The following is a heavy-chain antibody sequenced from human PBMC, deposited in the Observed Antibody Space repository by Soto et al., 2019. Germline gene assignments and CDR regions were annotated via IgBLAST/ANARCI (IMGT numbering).Heavy chain of an antibody. CDR3: ARGKEGVYGSGERWFDP. J-gene: IGHJ5*02. CDR1: GGSFSGYY. D-gene: IGHD3-10*01. V-gene: IGHV4-34*01. Sequence: QVQLQQWGAGLLKPSETLSLTCAVYGGSFSGYYWSWIRQPPGKGLEWIGEINHSGSTNYNPSLKRRVTISVDTSKNQFSLKLSSVTAADTAVYYCARGKEGVYGSGERWFDPWGQGTLVTVSS. CDR2: INHSGST.